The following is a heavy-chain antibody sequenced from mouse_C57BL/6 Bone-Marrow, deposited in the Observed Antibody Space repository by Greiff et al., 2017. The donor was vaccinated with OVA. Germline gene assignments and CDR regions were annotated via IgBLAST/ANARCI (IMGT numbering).Heavy chain of an antibody. CDR2: ISDGGSYT. D-gene: IGHD1-1*01. V-gene: IGHV5-4*01. Sequence: EVQLLESGGGLVKPGGSLKLSCAASGFTFSSYAMSWVRQTPEQRLEWVATISDGGSYTYYPANVQGRFTISRDTAKNTLYLQMSQLKSEDTAMYYGEREGCGSSYCDFGGWGTGTTVTVST. CDR1: GFTFSSYA. CDR3: EREGCGSSYCDFGG. J-gene: IGHJ1*03.